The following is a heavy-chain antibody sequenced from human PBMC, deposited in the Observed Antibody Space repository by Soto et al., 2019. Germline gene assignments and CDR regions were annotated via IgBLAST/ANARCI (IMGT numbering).Heavy chain of an antibody. Sequence: PRLSCAASGIAFSCYCMNWGRHPPGKGLEWVANITKDGSEHYYVDTMRGRFTKSRDNVKNTLYLQMDSLRAEGTTVYYCVRDFGGSYCYGAFDYWGQGTLVTVSS. CDR2: ITKDGSEH. CDR3: VRDFGGSYCYGAFDY. D-gene: IGHD5-18*01. CDR1: GIAFSCYC. V-gene: IGHV3-7*03. J-gene: IGHJ4*02.